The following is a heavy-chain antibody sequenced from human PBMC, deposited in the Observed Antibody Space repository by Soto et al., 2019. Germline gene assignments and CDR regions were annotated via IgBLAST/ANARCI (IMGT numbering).Heavy chain of an antibody. CDR3: ARDSYDILTGQKRYFDF. V-gene: IGHV3-43*01. D-gene: IGHD3-9*01. CDR1: GFSFEDYT. J-gene: IGHJ4*02. CDR2: ISWDGGIT. Sequence: GGPLRVSCADSGFSFEDYTMNWVQQGPGKGPEWISLISWDGGITDYSDSVKGRFISSRDNSKNSLFLEMNSLTIEDAAIYFCARDSYDILTGQKRYFDFWGQGTLVTVSS.